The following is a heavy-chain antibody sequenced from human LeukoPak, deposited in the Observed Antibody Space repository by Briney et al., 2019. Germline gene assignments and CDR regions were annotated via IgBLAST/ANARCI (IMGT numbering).Heavy chain of an antibody. D-gene: IGHD3-22*01. Sequence: SETLSLTCAVYGGSSSGYYWSWIRQPPGKGLEWIGSIYYSGSTYYNPSLKSRVTISVDTSKNQFSLKLSSVTAADTAVYYCARRRPLYYYDSTGSEPFDYWGQGTLVTVSS. V-gene: IGHV4-34*01. CDR3: ARRRPLYYYDSTGSEPFDY. CDR1: GGSSSGYY. J-gene: IGHJ4*02. CDR2: IYYSGST.